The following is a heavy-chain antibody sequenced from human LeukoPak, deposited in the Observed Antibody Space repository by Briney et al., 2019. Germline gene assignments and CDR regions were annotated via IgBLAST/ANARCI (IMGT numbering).Heavy chain of an antibody. CDR3: ARCYYDILTGDY. V-gene: IGHV1-8*01. D-gene: IGHD3-9*01. CDR2: MNPNRGNT. Sequence: GASVKVSCKASVYTFTSYDINGVRQATGQGREWMGWMNPNRGNTGYAQKFQGRVTMTRNTSISTAYMQLSSLISAAPAAYYFARCYYDILTGDYWGQGTLVTVSS. CDR1: VYTFTSYD. J-gene: IGHJ4*02.